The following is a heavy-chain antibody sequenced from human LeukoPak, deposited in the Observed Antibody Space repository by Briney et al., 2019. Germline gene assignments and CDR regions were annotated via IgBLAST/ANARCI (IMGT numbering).Heavy chain of an antibody. CDR1: GFTSSSFD. V-gene: IGHV3-13*01. D-gene: IGHD3-22*01. Sequence: GGSLRLSCAASGFTSSSFDMHWVRQAPGKGLEWVSGIGTLLDTDYPDSLKGRFTISRENAKNSVFLQMNNVRAGDTAVYYCVRGRNNNYYDDSGYYPYWGQGTLVTVSS. CDR2: IGTLLDT. CDR3: VRGRNNNYYDDSGYYPY. J-gene: IGHJ4*02.